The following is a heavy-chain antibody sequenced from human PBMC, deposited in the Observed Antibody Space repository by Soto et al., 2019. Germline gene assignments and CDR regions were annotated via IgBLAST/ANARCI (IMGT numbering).Heavy chain of an antibody. CDR2: INYSGST. V-gene: IGHV4-31*03. CDR3: ARNYYNSKVYGD. D-gene: IGHD3-22*01. CDR1: GGSINSGGYY. J-gene: IGHJ4*02. Sequence: SETLSLTCTVSGGSINSGGYYWSWIRQHPGKGLEWIGYINYSGSTNYNPSLKSRVIISRDTSKNQLSLNLSSVTAADTAIYYCARNYYNSKVYGDWGQGTLVTVSS.